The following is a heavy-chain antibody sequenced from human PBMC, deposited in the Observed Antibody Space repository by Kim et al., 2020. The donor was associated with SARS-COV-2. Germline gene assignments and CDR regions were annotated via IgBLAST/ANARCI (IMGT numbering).Heavy chain of an antibody. D-gene: IGHD3-3*01. CDR3: ARGKGGRTIFGVVIIPRY. Sequence: SETLSLTCAVYGGSFSGYYWSWIRQPPGKGLEWIGEINHSGSTNYNPSLKSRVTISVDTSKNQFSLKLSSVTAADTAVYYCARGKGGRTIFGVVIIPRY. V-gene: IGHV4-34*01. J-gene: IGHJ2*01. CDR1: GGSFSGYY. CDR2: INHSGST.